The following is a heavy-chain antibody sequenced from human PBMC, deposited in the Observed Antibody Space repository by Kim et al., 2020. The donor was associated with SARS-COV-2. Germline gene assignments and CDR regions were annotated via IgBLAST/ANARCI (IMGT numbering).Heavy chain of an antibody. D-gene: IGHD6-19*01. Sequence: GGSLRLSCAASGFTFSSYGMHWVRQAPGKGLEWVAVIWYDGSNKYYADSVKGRFTISRDNSKNTLYLQMNSLRAEDTAVYYCAKEEGSGYSSGWTYYYYGMDVWGQGTTVTVSS. CDR3: AKEEGSGYSSGWTYYYYGMDV. CDR2: IWYDGSNK. CDR1: GFTFSSYG. V-gene: IGHV3-30*02. J-gene: IGHJ6*02.